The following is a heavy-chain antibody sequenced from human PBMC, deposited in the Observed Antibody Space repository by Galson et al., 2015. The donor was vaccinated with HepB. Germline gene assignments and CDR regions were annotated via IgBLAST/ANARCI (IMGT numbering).Heavy chain of an antibody. Sequence: SLRLSCAVSEFSFNVYGMHWVRQAPGKGLEWVAVLWAGGGGQSYADSVKGRFTVSRDSSKDTLYLHMNSLRSEDTALYYCARDRSTSGDYTGLDPWGQGTLVTVSS. CDR3: ARDRSTSGDYTGLDP. CDR2: LWAGGGGQ. J-gene: IGHJ5*02. V-gene: IGHV3-33*01. CDR1: EFSFNVYG. D-gene: IGHD2-2*01.